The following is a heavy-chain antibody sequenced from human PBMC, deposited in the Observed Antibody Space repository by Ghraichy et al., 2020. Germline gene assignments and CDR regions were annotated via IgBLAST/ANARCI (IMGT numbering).Heavy chain of an antibody. CDR2: INENGRAT. D-gene: IGHD5-18*01. V-gene: IGHV3-23*01. CDR1: GFAFNTYA. Sequence: GGSLRLSCAASGFAFNTYAMGWGRQAPGKGLEWVSTINENGRATYYAASVKGRFTISRDNSRDTLFLQVNSLRFDDTVVYYCAKEGRAYSGGGDFDLWGRDTLFNVSS. CDR3: AKEGRAYSGGGDFDL. J-gene: IGHJ2*01.